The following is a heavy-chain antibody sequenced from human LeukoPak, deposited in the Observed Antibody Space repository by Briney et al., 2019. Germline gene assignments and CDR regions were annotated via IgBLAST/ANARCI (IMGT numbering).Heavy chain of an antibody. V-gene: IGHV1-69*04. J-gene: IGHJ6*02. D-gene: IGHD2-2*01. CDR3: ARDLIGGGQLLVCYYYGMDV. CDR2: IIPILGIA. CDR1: GGTFSSYA. Sequence: SVKVSCKASGGTFSSYAISWVRQAPGQGLEWMGRIIPILGIANYAQKFQGRVTITADKSTSTAYMELSSLRSEDTAVYYCARDLIGGGQLLVCYYYGMDVWGQGTTVTVSS.